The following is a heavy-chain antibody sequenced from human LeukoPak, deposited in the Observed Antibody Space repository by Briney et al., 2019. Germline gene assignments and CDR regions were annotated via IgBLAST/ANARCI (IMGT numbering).Heavy chain of an antibody. Sequence: ASVKVSCKVSGYTLTELSMHWVRQAPGKGLEWMGGSDPEDGETIYAQKFQGRVTMTEDTSTDTAYMELSSLRSEDTAVYYCATDAPYSGSHRAFDIWGQGTMVTVSS. V-gene: IGHV1-24*01. CDR1: GYTLTELS. J-gene: IGHJ3*02. D-gene: IGHD1-26*01. CDR2: SDPEDGET. CDR3: ATDAPYSGSHRAFDI.